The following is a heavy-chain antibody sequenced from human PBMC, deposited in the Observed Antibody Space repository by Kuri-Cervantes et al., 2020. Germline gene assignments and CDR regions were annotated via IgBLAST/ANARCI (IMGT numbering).Heavy chain of an antibody. V-gene: IGHV4-34*01. CDR1: GGSFSGYY. D-gene: IGHD1-26*01. Sequence: SETLSLTCAVYGGSFSGYYWSWIRQPPGKGLEWIGEINHSGSTNYNPSLKSRVTISVDTSKNQFSLKLSSVTAADTAVYYCARGMSGSYSPFDYWGQGTLVTVSS. CDR3: ARGMSGSYSPFDY. J-gene: IGHJ4*02. CDR2: INHSGST.